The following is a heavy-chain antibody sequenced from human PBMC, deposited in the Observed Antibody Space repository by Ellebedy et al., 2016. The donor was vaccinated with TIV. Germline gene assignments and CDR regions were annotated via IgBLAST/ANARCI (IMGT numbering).Heavy chain of an antibody. Sequence: SVTDGSTRTTDYYWSWIRQHPVKGLEWIGYIYHTGTTYYNPSLKSRVSISVDTSKNQVSLRLRSVTVADTAVYYCARDQVVRGGYHGMDVWGPGTTVTVSS. CDR1: DGSTRTTDYY. CDR3: ARDQVVRGGYHGMDV. V-gene: IGHV4-31*03. J-gene: IGHJ6*02. D-gene: IGHD3-10*01. CDR2: IYHTGTT.